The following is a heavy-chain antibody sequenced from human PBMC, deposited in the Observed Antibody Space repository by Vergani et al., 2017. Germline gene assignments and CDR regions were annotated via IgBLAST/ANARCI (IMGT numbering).Heavy chain of an antibody. D-gene: IGHD2-15*01. V-gene: IGHV4-34*01. Sequence: QVQLQQWGAGLLKPSETLSLTCAVYGGSFSGYYWSWIRQPPGKGLEWIGEINHSGSTNYNPSLKSRVTISVDTSKKQFSLKLSSVTAADTAVYYCARGRSGRRHDYWGQGTLVTVSS. CDR1: GGSFSGYY. CDR2: INHSGST. J-gene: IGHJ4*02. CDR3: ARGRSGRRHDY.